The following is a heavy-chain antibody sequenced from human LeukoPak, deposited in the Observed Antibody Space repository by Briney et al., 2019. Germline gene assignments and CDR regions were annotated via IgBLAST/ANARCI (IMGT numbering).Heavy chain of an antibody. J-gene: IGHJ4*02. V-gene: IGHV3-21*01. CDR3: ARGDPAYYDFWSGYW. CDR1: GFTFSSYA. Sequence: GGSLRLSCAASGFTFSSYAMSWVRQAPGKGLEWVSSISSSSSYIYYADSVKGRFTISRDNAKNSLYLQMNSLRAEDTAVYYCARGDPAYYDFWSGYWWGQGTLVTVSS. CDR2: ISSSSSYI. D-gene: IGHD3-3*01.